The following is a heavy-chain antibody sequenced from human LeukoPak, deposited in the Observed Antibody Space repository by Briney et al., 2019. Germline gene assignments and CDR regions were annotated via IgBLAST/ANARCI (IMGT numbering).Heavy chain of an antibody. V-gene: IGHV1-8*03. CDR2: MNPNSGNT. Sequence: ASVKVSCKASGYTFTSYDINWVRRATGQGLEWMGWMNPNSGNTGYAQKFQGRVTITRNTSISTAYMELSSLRSEDTAVYYCARSDPPNRSYYYYYMDVWGKGTTVTVSS. CDR3: ARSDPPNRSYYYYYMDV. D-gene: IGHD1-14*01. J-gene: IGHJ6*03. CDR1: GYTFTSYD.